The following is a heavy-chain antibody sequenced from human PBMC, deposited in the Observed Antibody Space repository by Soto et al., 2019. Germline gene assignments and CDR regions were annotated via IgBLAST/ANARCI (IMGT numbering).Heavy chain of an antibody. CDR2: IYHIGST. CDR3: FFFQAEDGIRGLCTVSAFLLNRSSDL. Sequence: PGKVLACIGYIYHIGSTYYNPSLKSRVTISVDMSKNQFSLKLSSVTAADTAVYYCFFFQAEDGIRGLCTVSAFLLNRSSDL. D-gene: IGHD2-15*01. J-gene: IGHJ2*01. V-gene: IGHV4-30-2*01.